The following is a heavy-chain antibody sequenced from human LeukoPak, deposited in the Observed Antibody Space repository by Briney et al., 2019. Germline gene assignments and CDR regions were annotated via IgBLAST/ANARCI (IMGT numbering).Heavy chain of an antibody. D-gene: IGHD6-19*01. CDR3: ARDYFIAVAGFDY. Sequence: GGALRLSCAASGFTLRSYSRNWVRQAPGKGREWGSYISSRRSTIYYADSVQGRFTISRDNAKNSLYLQMNSLRDEDTAVYYCARDYFIAVAGFDYWGQGTLVTVSS. CDR1: GFTLRSYS. CDR2: ISSRRSTI. J-gene: IGHJ4*02. V-gene: IGHV3-48*02.